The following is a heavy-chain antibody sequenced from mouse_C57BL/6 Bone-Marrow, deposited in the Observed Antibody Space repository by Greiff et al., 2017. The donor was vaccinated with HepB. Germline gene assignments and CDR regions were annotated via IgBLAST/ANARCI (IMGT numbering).Heavy chain of an antibody. CDR3: ARNSRLFLLDEGYAMDY. J-gene: IGHJ4*01. CDR1: GFSLTSYG. Sequence: VQLVESGPGLVQPSQSLSITCTVSGFSLTSYGVHWVRQSPGKGLEWLGVIWSGGSTDYNAAFISRLSISKDNSKSQVFFKMNILQADDTAIYYCARNSRLFLLDEGYAMDYWGQGTSVTVSS. V-gene: IGHV2-2*01. D-gene: IGHD1-1*01. CDR2: IWSGGST.